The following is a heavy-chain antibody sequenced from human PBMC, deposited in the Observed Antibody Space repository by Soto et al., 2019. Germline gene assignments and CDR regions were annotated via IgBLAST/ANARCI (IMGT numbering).Heavy chain of an antibody. J-gene: IGHJ4*02. CDR1: GGSLSGYY. CDR3: ARGQEGVVATH. V-gene: IGHV4-34*01. CDR2: VKDGGHT. Sequence: QVQLQQWGAGLLKPSETLSLNCAVTGGSLSGYYWSWIRQPPGKGLEWIGEVKDGGHTNYSPSLRGRVPLSSNTAKNQVPLRLNSVTAADTGVYYCARGQEGVVATHWDQGSLVTVSS. D-gene: IGHD5-12*01.